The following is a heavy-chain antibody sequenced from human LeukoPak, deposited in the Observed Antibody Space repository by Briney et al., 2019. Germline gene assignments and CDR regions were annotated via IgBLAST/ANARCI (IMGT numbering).Heavy chain of an antibody. Sequence: TGGSLRLSCAASGFSFSRYWMSWVRQAPGKEMEWVAIISSDGNTKSYADTLKGRFSISRDNFRDTVFLEVSTLRPEDTGLYYCVRDLTSGARFDFWGQGTLVTVSA. J-gene: IGHJ4*02. CDR2: ISSDGNTK. V-gene: IGHV3-30*03. CDR1: GFSFSRYW. CDR3: VRDLTSGARFDF. D-gene: IGHD2-8*02.